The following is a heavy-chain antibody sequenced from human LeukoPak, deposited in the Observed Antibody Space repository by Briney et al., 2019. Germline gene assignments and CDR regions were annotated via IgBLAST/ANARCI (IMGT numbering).Heavy chain of an antibody. CDR1: GYSFTSYW. V-gene: IGHV5-51*01. D-gene: IGHD4-17*01. J-gene: IGHJ4*02. Sequence: GESLKISCKGSGYSFTSYWIGWVRQMPGKGLEWMGIIYPGDSDTRYSPSFQGQVTISADKSISTAYLQWSSLKASDTAMYYCARTLNYVDYFYYFDYWGQGTLVTVSS. CDR3: ARTLNYVDYFYYFDY. CDR2: IYPGDSDT.